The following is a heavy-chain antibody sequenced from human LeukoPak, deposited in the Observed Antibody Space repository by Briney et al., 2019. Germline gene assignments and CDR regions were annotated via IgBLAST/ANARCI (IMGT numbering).Heavy chain of an antibody. CDR2: IWYDGSNK. D-gene: IGHD3-22*01. J-gene: IGHJ4*02. V-gene: IGHV3-33*01. Sequence: GGSLRLSCAASGFTFSTYGMHWVRQAPGEGLEWVAVIWYDGSNKHYADSVKGRFTISRDNSKNTLYLQMNSLRPEDTAVYYCARGGYGDYDSSGWALDFWGRGTLVTVSS. CDR1: GFTFSTYG. CDR3: ARGGYGDYDSSGWALDF.